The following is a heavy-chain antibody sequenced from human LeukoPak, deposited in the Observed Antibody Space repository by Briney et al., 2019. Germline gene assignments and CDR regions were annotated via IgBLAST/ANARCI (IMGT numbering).Heavy chain of an antibody. Sequence: ASVRVSCKASGYTFTGYYMHWVRQAPGQGREWMGWINPNSGGTNYAQKFQGRVTMTRDTSISTAYMELSRLRSDDTAVYYCAREDSGGSYCFFSWGQGTLVTVSS. CDR2: INPNSGGT. CDR1: GYTFTGYY. V-gene: IGHV1-2*02. D-gene: IGHD1-26*01. J-gene: IGHJ5*02. CDR3: AREDSGGSYCFFS.